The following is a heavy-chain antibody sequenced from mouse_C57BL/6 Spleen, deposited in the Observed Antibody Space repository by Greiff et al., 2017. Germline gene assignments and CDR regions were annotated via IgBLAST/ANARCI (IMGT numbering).Heavy chain of an antibody. D-gene: IGHD3-2*02. Sequence: QVQLQQPGAELVMPGASVKLSCKASGHTFTSYWMHWVKQRPGQGLEWIGEIDPSDSYTNYNQKFKGKSTLTVDKSSSTAYMQLSSLTSEDSAVYYCARDSSGYLDYWGQGTTLTVSS. CDR3: ARDSSGYLDY. V-gene: IGHV1-69*01. J-gene: IGHJ2*01. CDR2: IDPSDSYT. CDR1: GHTFTSYW.